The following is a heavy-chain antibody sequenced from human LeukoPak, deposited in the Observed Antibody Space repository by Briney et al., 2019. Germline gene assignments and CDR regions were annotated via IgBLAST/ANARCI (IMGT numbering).Heavy chain of an antibody. CDR1: GYTFISYY. J-gene: IGHJ4*02. CDR2: INPSGGST. V-gene: IGHV1-46*01. Sequence: GASVKVSCKASGYTFISYYMHWVRQAPGQGLEWMGIINPSGGSTSYAQKFQGRVTMTRDTSTSTVYMELSSLRSEDTAVYYCARDREPAPVEMATIGPMGYWGQGTLVTVSS. D-gene: IGHD5-24*01. CDR3: ARDREPAPVEMATIGPMGY.